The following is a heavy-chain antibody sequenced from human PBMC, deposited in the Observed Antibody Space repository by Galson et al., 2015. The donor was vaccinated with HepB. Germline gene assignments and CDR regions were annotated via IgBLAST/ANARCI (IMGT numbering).Heavy chain of an antibody. CDR3: ARGRGWKWAT. D-gene: IGHD6-19*01. Sequence: LTCAVSGGSLNGHYCGWIRQAPGKGLEWIGEINHTGSTNYNPSLKSRVTISVDTSKNQVSLKLTFVTAADTAVYYCARGRGWKWATWGQGTLVAVSS. CDR2: INHTGST. J-gene: IGHJ4*02. CDR1: GGSLNGHY. V-gene: IGHV4-34*01.